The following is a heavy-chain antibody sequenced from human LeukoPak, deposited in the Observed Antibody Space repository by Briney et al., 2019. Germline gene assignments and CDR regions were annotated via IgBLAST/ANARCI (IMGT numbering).Heavy chain of an antibody. CDR3: ARARPFYYDNSAYYYDLGY. CDR1: GYTFTSYY. J-gene: IGHJ4*02. D-gene: IGHD3-22*01. CDR2: MDPNSGNT. Sequence: GASVKVSCKASGYTFTSYYINWVRQATGQGLEWMGWMDPNSGNTGYAQKFQGRVTITADRSTSTAYMELSRLRTEDTAVYYCARARPFYYDNSAYYYDLGYWGQRTLVTVSS. V-gene: IGHV1-8*01.